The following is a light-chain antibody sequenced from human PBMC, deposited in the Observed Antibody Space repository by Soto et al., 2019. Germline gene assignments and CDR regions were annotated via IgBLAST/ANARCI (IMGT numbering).Light chain of an antibody. CDR2: TAA. CDR3: QQSYSSPYT. Sequence: IHMTQSPSSLSASVGDRVTITCRARQRITTYLNWYQQKPGKAPKLLLSTAATLQGGAPSRFSVSGSGTDFTLTITTLQPEDFATNFCQQSYSSPYTFGQPTKLEIK. V-gene: IGKV1-39*01. J-gene: IGKJ2*01. CDR1: QRITTY.